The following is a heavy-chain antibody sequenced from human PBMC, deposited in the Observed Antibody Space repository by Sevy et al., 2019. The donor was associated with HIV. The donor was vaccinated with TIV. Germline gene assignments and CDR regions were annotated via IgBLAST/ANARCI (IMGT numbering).Heavy chain of an antibody. CDR2: IRSHNGDT. CDR3: ARGRATDGGSYDFDL. J-gene: IGHJ4*02. D-gene: IGHD1-26*01. Sequence: ASVKVSCKASGYIFSNHDITWVRQAPGQGLEWMGWIRSHNGDTQYAEKFQGRVIMTRDTPRFTAYLDVRSLRSDDTAMYYCARGRATDGGSYDFDLWAQGTLVTVSS. CDR1: GYIFSNHD. V-gene: IGHV1-18*01.